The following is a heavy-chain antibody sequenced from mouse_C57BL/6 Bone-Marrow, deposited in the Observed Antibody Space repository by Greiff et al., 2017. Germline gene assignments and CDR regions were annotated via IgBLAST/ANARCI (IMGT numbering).Heavy chain of an antibody. Sequence: VQLKQSGAELVRPGASVKLSCTASGFNIKDYYMHWVKQRPEQGLAWIGWIDPENGDTEYASKFQGMATITADTSSITAYLQLSSLTSEDTAVYYCTSRQLNYYAMDYWGQGTSVTDSS. CDR1: GFNIKDYY. CDR2: IDPENGDT. J-gene: IGHJ4*01. V-gene: IGHV14-4*01. CDR3: TSRQLNYYAMDY. D-gene: IGHD3-2*02.